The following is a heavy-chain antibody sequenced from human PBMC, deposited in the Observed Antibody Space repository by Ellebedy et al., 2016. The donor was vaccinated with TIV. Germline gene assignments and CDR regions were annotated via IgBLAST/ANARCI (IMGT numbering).Heavy chain of an antibody. D-gene: IGHD2-21*02. CDR3: AKAPTAIFAHFYYYYYYMDV. Sequence: GGSLRLSXAASGFTFSSYAMSWVRQAPGRRLEWVSAISGSGGSTHYEDSVRGRFTISRDNSKNTLYLQMTSLRAEDTAVYYCAKAPTAIFAHFYYYYYYMDVWGKGTTVTVSS. J-gene: IGHJ6*03. V-gene: IGHV3-23*01. CDR1: GFTFSSYA. CDR2: ISGSGGST.